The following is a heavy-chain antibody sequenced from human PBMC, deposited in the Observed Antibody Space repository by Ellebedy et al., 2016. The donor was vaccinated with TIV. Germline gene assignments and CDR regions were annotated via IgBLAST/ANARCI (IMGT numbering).Heavy chain of an antibody. CDR2: IYTSGST. J-gene: IGHJ6*02. CDR3: ARVEVGAKRGYSYVAGMDV. V-gene: IGHV4-4*07. D-gene: IGHD5-18*01. CDR1: GGSISSYY. Sequence: MPSETLSLTCTVSGGSISSYYWSWIRQPAGKGLEWIGRIYTSGSTNYNPSLKSRVTMSVDTSKNQFSLKLSSVTAADTAVYYCARVEVGAKRGYSYVAGMDVWGQGTTVTVSS.